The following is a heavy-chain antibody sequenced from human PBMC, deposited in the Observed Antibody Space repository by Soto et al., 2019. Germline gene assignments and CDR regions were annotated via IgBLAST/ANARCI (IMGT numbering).Heavy chain of an antibody. CDR3: ASDKWAGSFPNWYFDL. Sequence: QVQLVQSGAEVKKPGSSVKVSCKASGGTFSSYAISWVRQAPGQGLEWMGGIIPIFGTANYAQKFQGRVTITADDSTSTAYMELSSLRSEDTAVYYCASDKWAGSFPNWYFDLLGRGTLVTVSS. CDR1: GGTFSSYA. V-gene: IGHV1-69*12. J-gene: IGHJ2*01. CDR2: IIPIFGTA. D-gene: IGHD6-19*01.